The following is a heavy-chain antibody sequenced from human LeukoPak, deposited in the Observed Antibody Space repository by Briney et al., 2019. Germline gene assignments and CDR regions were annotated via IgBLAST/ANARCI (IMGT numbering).Heavy chain of an antibody. V-gene: IGHV4-59*08. D-gene: IGHD3-10*01. J-gene: IGHJ4*02. CDR2: IFYSGYT. Sequence: SSETLSLTCTVSGGSLTSYHWNWIRQPPGKGLEGIGYIFYSGYTNYNPSLTSRLTISVDTYRNQLSLQLTSVIAADTAVYYCARGSGSRPYYFDYWGQGTLVSVSS. CDR1: GGSLTSYH. CDR3: ARGSGSRPYYFDY.